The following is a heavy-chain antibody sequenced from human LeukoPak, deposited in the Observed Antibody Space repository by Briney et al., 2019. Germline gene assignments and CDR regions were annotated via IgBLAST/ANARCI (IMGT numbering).Heavy chain of an antibody. CDR2: IYSGGST. J-gene: IGHJ6*02. CDR3: ARLKPPAVKDYYGLDV. Sequence: GGSLRLSCAASGFTVSTNYMNWVRQAPGRGLEWVSVIYSGGSTYYVDSVKGRFTISRDNSKNTLHLLMNSLRAEDTAVYFCARLKPPAVKDYYGLDVWGQGTTVTVSS. D-gene: IGHD6-13*01. V-gene: IGHV3-66*01. CDR1: GFTVSTNY.